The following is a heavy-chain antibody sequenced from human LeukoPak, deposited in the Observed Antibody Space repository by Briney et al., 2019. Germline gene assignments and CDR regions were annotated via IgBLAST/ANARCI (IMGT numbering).Heavy chain of an antibody. CDR3: ARGRSLRDIVVVVAATYFDY. CDR2: INHSGST. Sequence: SETLSLTCAVYGGSFSGCYWSWIRQPPGKGLEWIVEINHSGSTNYNPSLKSRVTISVDTSNTQFSLKLSSVTAADTAVYYCARGRSLRDIVVVVAATYFDYWGQGTLVTVSS. V-gene: IGHV4-34*01. CDR1: GGSFSGCY. J-gene: IGHJ4*02. D-gene: IGHD2-15*01.